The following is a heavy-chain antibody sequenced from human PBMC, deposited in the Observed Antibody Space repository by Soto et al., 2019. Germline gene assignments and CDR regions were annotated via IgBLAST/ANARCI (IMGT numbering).Heavy chain of an antibody. CDR2: IYSAGST. J-gene: IGHJ4*02. CDR1: GLTVSRTQ. V-gene: IGHV3-53*01. CDR3: ARAREPEYSSSISFDY. Sequence: GGSLRLSCAASGLTVSRTQMAWVRQVPGKGLQWVSVIYSAGSTFYANAVKGRFTMSRDIPDNKIYLDLSRVTGDDTAVYYCARAREPEYSSSISFDYWGRGIKVTVSS. D-gene: IGHD6-6*01.